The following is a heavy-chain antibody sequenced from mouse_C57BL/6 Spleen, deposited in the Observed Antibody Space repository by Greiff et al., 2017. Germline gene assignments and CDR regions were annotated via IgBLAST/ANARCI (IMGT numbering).Heavy chain of an antibody. CDR1: GYSITSGYY. D-gene: IGHD2-12*01. Sequence: EVKLMESGPGLVKPSQSLSLTCSVTGYSITSGYYWNWIRQFPGNKLEWMGYISYDGSNNYNPSLKNRISITRDTSKNQFFLKLNSVTTEDTATYYCARVPYDDWYFDVWGTGTTVTVSS. CDR2: ISYDGSN. V-gene: IGHV3-6*01. J-gene: IGHJ1*03. CDR3: ARVPYDDWYFDV.